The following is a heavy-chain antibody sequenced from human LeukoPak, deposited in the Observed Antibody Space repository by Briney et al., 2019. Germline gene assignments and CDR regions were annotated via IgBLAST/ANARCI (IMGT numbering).Heavy chain of an antibody. J-gene: IGHJ4*02. Sequence: GRSLRLSCEASGFTFSRFGMHWGRQAPGKGLEWVAVIWYDGSNQDYADSVKGRFTISRDNSKNTLYLQVSRLRAEDTAVYYCARDRWYDGSGYIAAFDYWGQGTLVTVS. V-gene: IGHV3-33*01. CDR1: GFTFSRFG. CDR2: IWYDGSNQ. D-gene: IGHD3-22*01. CDR3: ARDRWYDGSGYIAAFDY.